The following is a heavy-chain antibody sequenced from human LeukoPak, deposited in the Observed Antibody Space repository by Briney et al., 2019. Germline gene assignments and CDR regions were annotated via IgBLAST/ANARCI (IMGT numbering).Heavy chain of an antibody. CDR3: ARGDGAFDY. CDR1: GGSISSYY. J-gene: IGHJ4*02. D-gene: IGHD3-16*01. V-gene: IGHV4-59*12. CDR2: IYYSGST. Sequence: SETLSLTCTVSGGSISSYYWSWIRQPPGKGLEWIGYIYYSGSTSYNPSLKSRVTISVDTSKNQFSLKLSSVTAADTAVYYCARGDGAFDYWGQGTPVTVSS.